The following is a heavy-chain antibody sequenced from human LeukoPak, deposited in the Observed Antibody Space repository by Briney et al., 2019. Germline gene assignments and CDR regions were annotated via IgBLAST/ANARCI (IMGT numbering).Heavy chain of an antibody. J-gene: IGHJ4*02. CDR2: ISYDGSNK. D-gene: IGHD6-19*01. V-gene: IGHV3-30*18. Sequence: GGSLRLSCAASGFTFSSYGMHWVRQAPGKGLEWVAVISYDGSNKYYADSVKGRFTISRDNSKNTLYLQMNSLRAEDTAVYYCAKDRDYSSGWYGLIDYWGQGTLVTVSS. CDR3: AKDRDYSSGWYGLIDY. CDR1: GFTFSSYG.